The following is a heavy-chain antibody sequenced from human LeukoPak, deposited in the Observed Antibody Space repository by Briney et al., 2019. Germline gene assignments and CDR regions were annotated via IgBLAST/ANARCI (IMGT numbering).Heavy chain of an antibody. CDR1: GITLSNYG. D-gene: IGHD3/OR15-3a*01. CDR2: ISGSGGST. J-gene: IGHJ4*02. CDR3: AKRGVVIRVILVGFHKEAYYFES. Sequence: GGSLRLSCAVSGITLSNYGMSWVRQAPGKGLEWVAGISGSGGSTKYADSVKGRFTIARDNRKNTLYLQMNSLRAEDTAVYFCAKRGVVIRVILVGFHKEAYYFESWGQGALVTVSS. V-gene: IGHV3-23*01.